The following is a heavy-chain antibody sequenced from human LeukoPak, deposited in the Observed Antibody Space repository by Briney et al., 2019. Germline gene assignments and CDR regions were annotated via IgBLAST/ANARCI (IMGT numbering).Heavy chain of an antibody. V-gene: IGHV1-2*02. D-gene: IGHD1-26*01. CDR3: ARGRGSYCFDY. CDR1: GYTFTGYY. CDR2: INPNSGDT. Sequence: ASVKVSCKASGYTFTGYYMHWVRQAPGQGLEWMGWINPNSGDTNYAQKFQGRVTMTRDTSISTAHMELSRLRSDDTAVYYCARGRGSYCFDYWGREPWSPSPQ. J-gene: IGHJ4*02.